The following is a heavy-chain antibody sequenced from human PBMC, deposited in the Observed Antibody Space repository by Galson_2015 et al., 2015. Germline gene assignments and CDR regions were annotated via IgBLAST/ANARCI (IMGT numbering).Heavy chain of an antibody. CDR3: ARAVRSGYFFDY. Sequence: SVKVSCKASGYTFTSYGISWVRQAPGQGLEWMGWISAYNGNTNYAQKLQGRVTMTTDTSTITAYMELRSLRSDDTAVYYCARAVRSGYFFDYWGHGTLVTVSS. CDR2: ISAYNGNT. CDR1: GYTFTSYG. V-gene: IGHV1-18*01. J-gene: IGHJ4*01. D-gene: IGHD3-22*01.